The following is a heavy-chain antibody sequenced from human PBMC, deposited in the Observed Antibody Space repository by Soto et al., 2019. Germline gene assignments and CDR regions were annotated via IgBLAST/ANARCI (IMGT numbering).Heavy chain of an antibody. CDR1: GYSFTTSY. Sequence: QVVQSGAEVRKPGASVKVSCKASGYSFTTSYIHWFRQAPGQGLEWMAIINPNGGSTNSAQKFQGRVTVTRDMSASTVYMELSSLRSDDTAVYYCAAFCSAGVCPQGPWNWGRGTMVTDSS. CDR3: AAFCSAGVCPQGPWN. D-gene: IGHD2-8*02. V-gene: IGHV1-46*01. CDR2: INPNGGST. J-gene: IGHJ3*01.